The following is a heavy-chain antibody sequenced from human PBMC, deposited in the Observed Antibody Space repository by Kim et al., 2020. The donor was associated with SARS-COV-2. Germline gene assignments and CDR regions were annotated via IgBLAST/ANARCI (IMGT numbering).Heavy chain of an antibody. Sequence: GGSLRLSCAASGFTFSIYWMHWVRQAPGKGLVWVSRINTDGSNISNADSVKGRFTISRDNAKNTLYLQMNSLRDEDTAVYDCGRDRGRYYEDSRGYYRYGMDVWGQGTTATVSS. CDR2: INTDGSNI. V-gene: IGHV3-74*01. J-gene: IGHJ6*02. CDR1: GFTFSIYW. CDR3: GRDRGRYYEDSRGYYRYGMDV. D-gene: IGHD3-22*01.